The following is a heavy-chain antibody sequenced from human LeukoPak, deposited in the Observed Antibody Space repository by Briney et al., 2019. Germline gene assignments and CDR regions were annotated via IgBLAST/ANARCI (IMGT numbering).Heavy chain of an antibody. CDR3: ARDSSPHCSSTSCYRGY. CDR1: GGSVSSGNYY. J-gene: IGHJ4*02. CDR2: IYYSGSA. V-gene: IGHV4-61*01. Sequence: PSETLSLTCTVSGGSVSSGNYYWSWIRQPPGKGLAWIGYIYYSGSANYNPSLKSRVTISVDTSKNQFSLKLSSVTAADTAVYYCARDSSPHCSSTSCYRGYWGQGTLVTVSS. D-gene: IGHD2-2*02.